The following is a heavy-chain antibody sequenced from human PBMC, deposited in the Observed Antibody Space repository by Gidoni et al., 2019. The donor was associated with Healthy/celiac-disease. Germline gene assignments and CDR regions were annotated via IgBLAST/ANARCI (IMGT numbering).Heavy chain of an antibody. CDR2: INPSGGST. D-gene: IGHD2-15*01. CDR1: GYTFTSYY. CDR3: AREMVGVCSGGSCYAYYYYYGMDV. J-gene: IGHJ6*02. Sequence: QVQLVQSGAEVKKPGASVKVYCKASGYTFTSYYMHWVRQAPGQGLEWMGIINPSGGSTSYAQKFKGRVTMTRDTSTSTVYRELSSLRSEDTAVYYCAREMVGVCSGGSCYAYYYYYGMDVWGQGTTVTVSS. V-gene: IGHV1-46*01.